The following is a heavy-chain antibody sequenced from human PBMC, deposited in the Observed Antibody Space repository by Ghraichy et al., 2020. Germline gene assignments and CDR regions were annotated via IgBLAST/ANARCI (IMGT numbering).Heavy chain of an antibody. V-gene: IGHV4-4*09. CDR1: DGSINNYY. CDR3: ARIILDHTALDS. D-gene: IGHD5-18*01. Sequence: SQTLSLTCTVSDGSINNYYWSWVRQSPGKGLEWIGYIFISGTTNYNPSLQSRVTMSVDPSQNQISLKLRSVTAADTAVYYCARIILDHTALDSWGQGTLVSVSS. J-gene: IGHJ4*02. CDR2: IFISGTT.